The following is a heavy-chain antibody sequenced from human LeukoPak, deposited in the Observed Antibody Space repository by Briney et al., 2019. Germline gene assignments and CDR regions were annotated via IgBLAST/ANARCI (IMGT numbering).Heavy chain of an antibody. CDR3: ARVYGSYYFDY. D-gene: IGHD3-10*01. Sequence: ASVKVSCKASGYTFTGYFMHWVRQASGQGREWMGRINPNSGGTNYAQKFQGRVTMTRDTSISTAYMELSRLRSDDTAVYYCARVYGSYYFDYWGQGTLVTVSS. CDR1: GYTFTGYF. CDR2: INPNSGGT. V-gene: IGHV1-2*06. J-gene: IGHJ4*02.